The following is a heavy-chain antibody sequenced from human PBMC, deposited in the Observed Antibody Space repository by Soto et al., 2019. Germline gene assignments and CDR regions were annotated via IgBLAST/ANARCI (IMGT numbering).Heavy chain of an antibody. Sequence: EVQLLESGGGLVQPGGSLRLSCAASGFTFSAYAMSWVRQAPGKGLEWVSSINVDDSTYYADSVKGRFTISRDNSKSTVFLELSSLRVEDTATFYCAKHYDFDHWGQGTQVTVSS. V-gene: IGHV3-23*01. J-gene: IGHJ4*02. D-gene: IGHD3-16*01. CDR3: AKHYDFDH. CDR2: INVDDST. CDR1: GFTFSAYA.